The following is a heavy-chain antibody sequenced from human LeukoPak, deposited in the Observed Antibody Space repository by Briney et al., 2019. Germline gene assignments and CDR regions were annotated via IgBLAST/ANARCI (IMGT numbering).Heavy chain of an antibody. CDR1: GFTFGDYA. CDR2: IRSKAYGGTT. Sequence: GRSLRLSCTASGFTFGDYAMSWVHQAPGKGLEWVGFIRSKAYGGTTEYAASVKGRFTISRDDSKSIAYLQMNSLKTEDTAVYYCTRVYCSSTSCYRVLGFDYWGQGTLVTVSS. V-gene: IGHV3-49*04. CDR3: TRVYCSSTSCYRVLGFDY. D-gene: IGHD2-2*02. J-gene: IGHJ4*02.